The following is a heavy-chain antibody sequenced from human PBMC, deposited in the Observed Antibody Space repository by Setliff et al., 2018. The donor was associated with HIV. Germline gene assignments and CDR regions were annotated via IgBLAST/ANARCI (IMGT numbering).Heavy chain of an antibody. CDR2: MYHTGST. D-gene: IGHD5-12*01. CDR3: ARQPLYNDYDWRSYYFDY. CDR1: GYSISSGCY. J-gene: IGHJ4*02. Sequence: SETLSLTCAVSGYSISSGCYWGWIRQPPGKGLEWIGSMYHTGSTYYSPSLNSRFTISVDTSKNQFSLKLRSVTAADTAVFYCARQPLYNDYDWRSYYFDYWGQGSLVTVSS. V-gene: IGHV4-38-2*01.